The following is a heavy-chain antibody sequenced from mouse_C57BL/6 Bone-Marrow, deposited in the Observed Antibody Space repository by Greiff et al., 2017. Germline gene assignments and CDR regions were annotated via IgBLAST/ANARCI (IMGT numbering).Heavy chain of an antibody. Sequence: EVKLVESGGDLVKPGGSLKLSCAASGFTFSSYGMSWVRQTPDKRLEWVATISSGGSYTYYPDSVKGRFTISRDNAKNTLYLQMSSLKSEDTAMYYCAGGYYSNYVAYWGQGTLVTVSA. V-gene: IGHV5-6*01. D-gene: IGHD2-5*01. CDR2: ISSGGSYT. CDR3: AGGYYSNYVAY. CDR1: GFTFSSYG. J-gene: IGHJ3*01.